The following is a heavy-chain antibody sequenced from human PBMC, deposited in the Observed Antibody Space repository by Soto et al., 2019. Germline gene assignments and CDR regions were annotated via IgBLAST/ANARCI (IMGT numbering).Heavy chain of an antibody. J-gene: IGHJ6*03. CDR3: ARDVCSGGSCYYYMDV. CDR1: GFTFSSYW. V-gene: IGHV3-7*01. Sequence: GGSLRLSCAASGFTFSSYWMSWVRQAPGKGLEWVANIKQDGSEKYYVDSVKGRFTISRDNAKNSLYLQMNSLRAEDTAVYYCARDVCSGGSCYYYMDVWGKGTTVTVSS. D-gene: IGHD2-15*01. CDR2: IKQDGSEK.